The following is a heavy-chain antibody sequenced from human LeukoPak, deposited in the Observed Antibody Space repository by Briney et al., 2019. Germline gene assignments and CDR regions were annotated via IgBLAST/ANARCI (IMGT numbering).Heavy chain of an antibody. CDR2: IKQDGSEK. Sequence: PGGSLRLSCATSGFTFSSYGFHWVRQAPGKGLEWVANIKQDGSEKYYVDSVKGRFTISRDNAKNSLYLQMSSLRAEDTAVYYCARDLRGGNGGSDYWGQGTLVTVSS. D-gene: IGHD4-23*01. CDR1: GFTFSSYG. J-gene: IGHJ4*02. V-gene: IGHV3-7*01. CDR3: ARDLRGGNGGSDY.